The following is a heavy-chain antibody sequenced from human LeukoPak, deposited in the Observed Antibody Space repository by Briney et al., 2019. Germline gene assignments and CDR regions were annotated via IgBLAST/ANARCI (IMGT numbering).Heavy chain of an antibody. V-gene: IGHV4-30-2*01. D-gene: IGHD6-13*01. CDR1: GGSISSGGYY. CDR2: IYHSGST. CDR3: ARGTLIAAAGD. J-gene: IGHJ4*02. Sequence: ASETLSLTCTVSGGSISSGGYYWSWIRQPPGKGLEWIGYIYHSGSTYYNPSLKSRVTISVDRSKNQFSLKLSSVTAADTAVYYCARGTLIAAAGDWGQGTLVTVSS.